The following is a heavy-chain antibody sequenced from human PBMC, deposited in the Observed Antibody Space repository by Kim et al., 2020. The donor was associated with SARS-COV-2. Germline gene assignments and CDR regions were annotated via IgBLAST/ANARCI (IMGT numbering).Heavy chain of an antibody. D-gene: IGHD2-15*01. Sequence: SETLSLTCTVSGGSISSSSYYWGWIRQPPGKGLEWIGSIYYSGSTYYNPSLKSRVTISVDTSKNQFSLKLSSVTAADTAVYYCASLRWVVAAPKSYNWFDPWGQGTLVTVSS. CDR3: ASLRWVVAAPKSYNWFDP. CDR2: IYYSGST. CDR1: GGSISSSSYY. J-gene: IGHJ5*02. V-gene: IGHV4-39*01.